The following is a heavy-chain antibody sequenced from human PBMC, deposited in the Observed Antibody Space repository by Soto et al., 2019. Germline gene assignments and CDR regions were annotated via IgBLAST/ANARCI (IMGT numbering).Heavy chain of an antibody. D-gene: IGHD1-1*01. J-gene: IGHJ4*02. CDR3: ARDGTYNWV. CDR1: GFTVSNNY. V-gene: IGHV3-66*01. Sequence: EVQLVESGGGLVQPGGSLRLSCAASGFTVSNNYMSWVRQAPGKGLEWVSLIYSGGATYYADSVKGRFTISRDNSKNTLYLQMNSLRAEDTSVYYCARDGTYNWVGGQGILVTVSS. CDR2: IYSGGAT.